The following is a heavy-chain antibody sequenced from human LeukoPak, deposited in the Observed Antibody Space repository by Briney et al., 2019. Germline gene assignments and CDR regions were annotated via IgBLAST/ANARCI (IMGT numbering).Heavy chain of an antibody. J-gene: IGHJ4*02. CDR1: GFTFSSYG. D-gene: IGHD2-21*02. Sequence: GGSLRLSCAASGFTFSSYGMHWVRQAPGKGLEWVAVISYDGSNKYYADSVKGRFTISRDNSKNTLYLQMNSLRAEDTAVYYCARDSTELGVTATYDYWGQGTLVTVSS. CDR3: ARDSTELGVTATYDY. V-gene: IGHV3-30*19. CDR2: ISYDGSNK.